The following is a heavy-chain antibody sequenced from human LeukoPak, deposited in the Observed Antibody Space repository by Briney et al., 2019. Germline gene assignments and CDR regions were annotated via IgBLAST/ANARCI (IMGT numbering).Heavy chain of an antibody. CDR2: IYYSGST. J-gene: IGHJ3*02. V-gene: IGHV4-39*07. CDR1: GGSLSSSSYY. Sequence: SETLSLTCTVSGGSLSSSSYYWAWIRQPPGKGLEWIGSIYYSGSTNYNPSLKNRVTISVDTSKNQFSLKLSSVTAADTAVYYCARDLATAATADRAFDIWGPGTMVTVSS. CDR3: ARDLATAATADRAFDI. D-gene: IGHD6-13*01.